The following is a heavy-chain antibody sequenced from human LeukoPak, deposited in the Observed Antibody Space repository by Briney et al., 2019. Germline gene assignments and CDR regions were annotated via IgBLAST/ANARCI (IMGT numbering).Heavy chain of an antibody. CDR3: PRETSTGKDPQNVPDY. V-gene: IGHV3-74*01. CDR2: MNSDGSSI. CDR1: GFTFSSYW. J-gene: IGHJ4*02. Sequence: GGSLTLSCAASGFTFSSYWMHWVRHAQGKGLVWVSRMNSDGSSIAYADSVPVRFTISRSNAKNTLYLKVSSPSVEDTAVYYCPRETSTGKDPQNVPDYWGQGTLVTVSS. D-gene: IGHD2-8*02.